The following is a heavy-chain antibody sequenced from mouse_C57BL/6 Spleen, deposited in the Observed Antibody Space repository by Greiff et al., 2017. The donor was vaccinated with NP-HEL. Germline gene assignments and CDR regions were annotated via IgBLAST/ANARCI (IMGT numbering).Heavy chain of an antibody. CDR3: AREVNYEDYAMDY. CDR1: GYAFSSSW. CDR2: IYPGDGDT. J-gene: IGHJ4*01. Sequence: QVQLQQSGPELVKPGASVKISCKASGYAFSSSWMNWVKQRPGKGLEWIGRIYPGDGDTNYNGKFKGKATLTADKSSSTAYMQLSSLTSEDSAVYFCAREVNYEDYAMDYWGQGTSVTVSS. V-gene: IGHV1-82*01. D-gene: IGHD2-1*01.